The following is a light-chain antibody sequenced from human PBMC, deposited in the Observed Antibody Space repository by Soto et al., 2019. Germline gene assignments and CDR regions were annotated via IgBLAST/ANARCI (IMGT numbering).Light chain of an antibody. CDR2: GPS. V-gene: IGKV3-20*01. CDR3: QQYGNSIT. J-gene: IGKJ5*01. CDR1: QSVANNF. Sequence: ENVFTQSPGTLSLSPGETGTLSCRASQSVANNFFAWYQQKPGQAPRLLIYGPSSRAAGIPDRFSGSGSGTDFTLTISRLEPEDAAVYYCQQYGNSITFGQGTRLEI.